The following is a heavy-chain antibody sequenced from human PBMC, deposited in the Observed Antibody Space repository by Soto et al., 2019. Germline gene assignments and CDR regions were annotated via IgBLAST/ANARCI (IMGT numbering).Heavy chain of an antibody. J-gene: IGHJ4*02. CDR2: VSHDGIYT. CDR3: AREKTVGGIRLDS. V-gene: IGHV3-30-3*01. CDR1: GFTFTNYP. Sequence: QVQLVESGGGVVQPGRSLRLSCAASGFTFTNYPMHWVRQAPGKGLEWVAVVSHDGIYTYYADSVKGRFTISRDNSKNTLYLQLNSLRTEDTTVFYCAREKTVGGIRLDSWGQGTLVTVSS. D-gene: IGHD1-26*01.